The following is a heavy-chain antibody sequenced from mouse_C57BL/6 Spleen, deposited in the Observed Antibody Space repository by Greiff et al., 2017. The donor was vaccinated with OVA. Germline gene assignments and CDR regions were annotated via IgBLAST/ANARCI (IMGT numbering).Heavy chain of an antibody. CDR2: IYPSDSET. J-gene: IGHJ2*01. V-gene: IGHV1-61*01. CDR1: GYTFTSYW. D-gene: IGHD2-14*01. CDR3: ARGEGYENYFDY. Sequence: QLQQPGAELVRPGSSVKLSRKASGYTFTSYWTVWVKQRPGQGLEWIGNIYPSDSETHYNQKFKDKATLTVDKSSSTAYMQLSSLTSEDSAVYYCARGEGYENYFDYWGQGTTLTVSS.